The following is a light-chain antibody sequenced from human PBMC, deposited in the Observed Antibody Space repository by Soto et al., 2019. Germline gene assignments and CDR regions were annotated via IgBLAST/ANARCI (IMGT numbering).Light chain of an antibody. CDR1: ISNIGDND. CDR2: RNY. V-gene: IGLV1-47*01. J-gene: IGLJ2*01. Sequence: QSVLTQPPSASGTPGQRVTFSCSGSISNIGDNDVFWYQQLPGTAPKLLIYRNYERPSGVPDRFSGSKSGTSASLAISGLRSEDEDDYYCAVWDDSLSGVVFGGGTKLTVL. CDR3: AVWDDSLSGVV.